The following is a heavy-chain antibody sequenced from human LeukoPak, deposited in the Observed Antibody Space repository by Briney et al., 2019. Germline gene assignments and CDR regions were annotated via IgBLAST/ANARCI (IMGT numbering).Heavy chain of an antibody. CDR2: ISSSSSYI. J-gene: IGHJ1*01. D-gene: IGHD5-12*01. CDR1: GFTLSSYD. V-gene: IGHV3-21*01. Sequence: GGSLRLSCAASGFTLSSYDMSWARQAPGKGLEWVSSISSSSSYIYYADSVKGRFTISRDNAKNSLYLQMNSLRAEDTAVYYCARDGSDSSAEYFQHWGQGTLVTVSS. CDR3: ARDGSDSSAEYFQH.